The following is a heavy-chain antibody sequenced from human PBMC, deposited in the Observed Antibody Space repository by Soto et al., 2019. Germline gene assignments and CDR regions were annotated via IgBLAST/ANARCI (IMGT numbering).Heavy chain of an antibody. D-gene: IGHD6-6*01. J-gene: IGHJ6*02. CDR3: ARQGIGARKYIYRNLDV. CDR1: GFSFNDHA. CDR2: ISYDGSNK. V-gene: IGHV3-30-3*01. Sequence: QVHLVESGGGVVQPGRSLRLSCAAYGFSFNDHAIHWVRPAPGRGPEWVALISYDGSNKYFADSVKGRFTISRDNSKNTLSLHMNSLRSEDTAVYYCARQGIGARKYIYRNLDVWGPGTQVTVTS.